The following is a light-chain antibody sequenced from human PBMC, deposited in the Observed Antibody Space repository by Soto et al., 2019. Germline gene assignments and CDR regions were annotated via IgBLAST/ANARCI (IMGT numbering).Light chain of an antibody. CDR3: QQYSSSPYT. CDR2: AAS. J-gene: IGKJ2*01. V-gene: IGKV3-20*01. Sequence: EIVLTQSPGTLSLSPGERATLSCRATQSVGSSYLAWYQRKPGQAPRLLIYAASNRASGIPDRFSGSGSGTDFTLTISRLEPEDFAVYYCQQYSSSPYTFGQGTMLGIK. CDR1: QSVGSSY.